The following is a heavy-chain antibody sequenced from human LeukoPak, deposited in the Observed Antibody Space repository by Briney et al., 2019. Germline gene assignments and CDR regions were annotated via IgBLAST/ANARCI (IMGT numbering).Heavy chain of an antibody. CDR1: GGSFSGYY. CDR2: INHSGST. D-gene: IGHD6-13*01. V-gene: IGHV4-34*01. Sequence: KASETLSLTCAVYGGSFSGYYWSWIRQPPGKGLEWIGEINHSGSTNYNPSLKSRVTISVDTSKNQFSLKLSSVTAADTAVYYCARGYSGSWYTVRAFDIWGQGTMVTVSS. CDR3: ARGYSGSWYTVRAFDI. J-gene: IGHJ3*02.